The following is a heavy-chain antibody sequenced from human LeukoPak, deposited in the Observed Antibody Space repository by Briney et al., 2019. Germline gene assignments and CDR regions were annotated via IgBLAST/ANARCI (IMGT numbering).Heavy chain of an antibody. Sequence: SGSGGSTYYADSVKGGFTISRDNSKNTLYLQMNSLRAEDTAVYYCAKSSTFYYYYSMDVWGKGTTVTASS. V-gene: IGHV3-23*01. J-gene: IGHJ6*03. CDR2: SGSGGST. CDR3: AKSSTFYYYYSMDV.